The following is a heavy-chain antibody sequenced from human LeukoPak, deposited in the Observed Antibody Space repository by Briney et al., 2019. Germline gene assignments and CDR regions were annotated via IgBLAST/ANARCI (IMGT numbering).Heavy chain of an antibody. J-gene: IGHJ5*02. V-gene: IGHV4-59*12. CDR1: GGSISSYY. Sequence: KASETLSLTCTVSGGSISSYYWSWIRQPPGKGLEWIGYIYYSGSTNYNPSLKSRVTISVDTSKNQFSLKLSSVTAADTAVYYCARGPVVVVVAARPRRWFDPWGQGTLVTVSS. CDR2: IYYSGST. CDR3: ARGPVVVVVAARPRRWFDP. D-gene: IGHD2-15*01.